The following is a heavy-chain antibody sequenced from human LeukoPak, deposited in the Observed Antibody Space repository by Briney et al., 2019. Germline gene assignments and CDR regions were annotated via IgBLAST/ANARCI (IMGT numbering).Heavy chain of an antibody. CDR1: GFTFSSYA. V-gene: IGHV3-30-3*01. J-gene: IGHJ4*02. CDR2: ISYDGSNK. Sequence: GGSLRLSCAASGFTFSSYAMHWVRQAPGKGLEWVAVISYDGSNKYYADSVKGRFTISRDNSKNTLYLQMNSLRAEDTAVYYCARVRSWIQLWGSSDYWGQGTLVTVSS. CDR3: ARVRSWIQLWGSSDY. D-gene: IGHD5-18*01.